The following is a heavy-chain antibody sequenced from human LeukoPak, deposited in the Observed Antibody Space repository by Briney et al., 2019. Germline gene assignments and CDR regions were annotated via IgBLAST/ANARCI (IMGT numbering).Heavy chain of an antibody. V-gene: IGHV4-31*03. Sequence: SETLSLTCTVSGGSISSGGYYWSWIRRHPGKGLEWIGYIYYSGSTYYNPSLKSRVTISVDKSKNQFSLKLSSVTAADTAVYYCASSIRFGELFVGFDYWGQGTLVTVSS. CDR1: GGSISSGGYY. CDR3: ASSIRFGELFVGFDY. J-gene: IGHJ4*02. CDR2: IYYSGST. D-gene: IGHD3-10*01.